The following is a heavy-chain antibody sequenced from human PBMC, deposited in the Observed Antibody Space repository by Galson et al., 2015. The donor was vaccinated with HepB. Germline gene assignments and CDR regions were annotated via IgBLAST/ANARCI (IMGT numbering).Heavy chain of an antibody. J-gene: IGHJ1*01. Sequence: SVKVSCKASGGTFNTYGINWVRQAPGQGLEWMGGIIPIFGTPNHAQKFHNRVTMTADKFTNTAYMELSSLRSEDTAVYYCATDMGYCSSSTCYYSAFQYWGQGTLVTVSS. D-gene: IGHD2-2*01. V-gene: IGHV1-69*06. CDR2: IIPIFGTP. CDR1: GGTFNTYG. CDR3: ATDMGYCSSSTCYYSAFQY.